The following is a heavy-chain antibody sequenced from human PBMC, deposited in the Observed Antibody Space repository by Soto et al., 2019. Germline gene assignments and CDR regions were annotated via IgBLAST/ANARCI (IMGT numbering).Heavy chain of an antibody. V-gene: IGHV1-18*01. Sequence: ASVKVSCKASGYTFTSYGVSWVRQAPGQGLEWMGWISAYNGNTNYAQKLQGRVTMTTDTSTSTAYMELRSLRSDDTAVYYCARGTAAAGVGYFDYWGQGTLVTVSS. J-gene: IGHJ4*02. CDR2: ISAYNGNT. D-gene: IGHD6-13*01. CDR1: GYTFTSYG. CDR3: ARGTAAAGVGYFDY.